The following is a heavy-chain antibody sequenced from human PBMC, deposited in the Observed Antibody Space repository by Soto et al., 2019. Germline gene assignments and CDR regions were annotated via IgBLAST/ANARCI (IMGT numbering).Heavy chain of an antibody. V-gene: IGHV3-23*01. CDR2: VSGSGASR. CDR3: AKVPTPDTMVRGVIINYYDGMDV. J-gene: IGHJ6*02. CDR1: GFTFSSYA. Sequence: GSLRLSCAASGFTFSSYAMNWVRQAPGKGLEWVSAVSGSGASRYYADSVKGRFTISRDNSKNTLYLQMNSLRAEDTAVYYCAKVPTPDTMVRGVIINYYDGMDVWGQGTTVTSP. D-gene: IGHD3-10*01.